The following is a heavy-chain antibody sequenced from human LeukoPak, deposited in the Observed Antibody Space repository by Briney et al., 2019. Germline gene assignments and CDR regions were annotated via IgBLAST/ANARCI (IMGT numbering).Heavy chain of an antibody. CDR3: ARGPDTLTGYEGLDY. CDR1: GFTFSSYG. J-gene: IGHJ4*02. V-gene: IGHV3-33*01. D-gene: IGHD3-9*01. Sequence: PGGSLRLSCAASGFTFSSYGMHWVRQAPGKGLEWVAVIWYDGSNKYYADSVKGRFTISRDNSKNTLYLQMNSLRAEDTAVYYCARGPDTLTGYEGLDYWGQGTLVTVSS. CDR2: IWYDGSNK.